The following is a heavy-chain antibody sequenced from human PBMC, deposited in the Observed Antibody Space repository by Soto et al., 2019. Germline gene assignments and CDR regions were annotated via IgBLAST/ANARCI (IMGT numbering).Heavy chain of an antibody. CDR1: GGPISSGGYY. CDR3: ARGRGYSYGLDP. V-gene: IGHV4-30-4*08. D-gene: IGHD5-18*01. Sequence: TLSLTCTVSGGPISSGGYYWSWIRQHPGKGLEWIGYIYYSGTTSYSPSLKSRVAISLDTSKNQFSLSLSSVTAADTAVYYCARGRGYSYGLDPWGQGTLVTVSS. CDR2: IYYSGTT. J-gene: IGHJ5*02.